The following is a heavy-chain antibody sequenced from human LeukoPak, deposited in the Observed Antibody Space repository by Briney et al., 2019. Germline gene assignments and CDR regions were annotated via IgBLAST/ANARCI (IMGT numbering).Heavy chain of an antibody. CDR2: IYYSGST. J-gene: IGHJ4*02. CDR3: ARGKHGYYDSSGYRYFDY. Sequence: SETLSLTCTVSGGSISSGGYYWSWIRQHPGKGLEWIGYIYYSGSTYYNPSLKSRVTISVGTSKNQFSLKLSSVTAADTAVYYCARGKHGYYDSSGYRYFDYWGQGTLVTVSS. V-gene: IGHV4-31*03. CDR1: GGSISSGGYY. D-gene: IGHD3-22*01.